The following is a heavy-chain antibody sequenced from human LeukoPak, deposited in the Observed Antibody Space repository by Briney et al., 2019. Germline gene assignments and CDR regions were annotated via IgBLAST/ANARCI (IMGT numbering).Heavy chain of an antibody. Sequence: GGSLRLSCAASGFTFSSYSMNWVRQAPGKGLEWVSSISSSSSYIYYADSVKGRFTISRDNSKNTLYLQMNSLRAEDTAVYYCARETYSSSSSWFDPWGQGTLVTVSS. CDR3: ARETYSSSSSWFDP. CDR1: GFTFSSYS. J-gene: IGHJ5*02. V-gene: IGHV3-21*01. D-gene: IGHD6-6*01. CDR2: ISSSSSYI.